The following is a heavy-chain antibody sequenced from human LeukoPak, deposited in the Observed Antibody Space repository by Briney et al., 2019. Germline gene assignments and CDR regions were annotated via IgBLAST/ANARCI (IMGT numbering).Heavy chain of an antibody. CDR3: AKEELLLSDSSGYGY. J-gene: IGHJ4*02. Sequence: GGSLRLSCAASGFTLSSYAMSWVRQAPGKGLEWVSAISGSGGSTYYADSVKGRFTISRDNSKNTLYLQMNSLRAEDTAVYYCAKEELLLSDSSGYGYWGQGTLVTVSS. CDR1: GFTLSSYA. V-gene: IGHV3-23*01. D-gene: IGHD3-22*01. CDR2: ISGSGGST.